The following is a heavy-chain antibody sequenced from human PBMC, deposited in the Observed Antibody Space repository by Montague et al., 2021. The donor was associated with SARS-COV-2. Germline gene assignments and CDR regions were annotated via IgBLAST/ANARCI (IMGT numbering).Heavy chain of an antibody. Sequence: SETLSLTCTVSGGSISSSSYYWGWIRQPPGKGLEWIGSIYYSGSTYYNPSLKSRVTISVDTSKNQFSLKLSSVTAADTAVYYCARLHCSSTSCYYLFFAETSHFDYWGQGTLGTVSS. V-gene: IGHV4-39*01. CDR3: ARLHCSSTSCYYLFFAETSHFDY. J-gene: IGHJ4*02. CDR1: GGSISSSSYY. D-gene: IGHD2-2*01. CDR2: IYYSGST.